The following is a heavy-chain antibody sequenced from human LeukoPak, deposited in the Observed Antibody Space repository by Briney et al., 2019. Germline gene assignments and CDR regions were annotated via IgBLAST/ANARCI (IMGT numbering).Heavy chain of an antibody. Sequence: GGSLRLSCAASGFTFSRYSVKWVRQAPGKGLEWVSYISSSSSTIYYADSVKGRFTISRDNAKNSLYLQMNSLRAEDTAVYYCARDRSGDYWGQGTLVTVSS. J-gene: IGHJ4*02. CDR3: ARDRSGDY. CDR1: GFTFSRYS. CDR2: ISSSSSTI. V-gene: IGHV3-48*01.